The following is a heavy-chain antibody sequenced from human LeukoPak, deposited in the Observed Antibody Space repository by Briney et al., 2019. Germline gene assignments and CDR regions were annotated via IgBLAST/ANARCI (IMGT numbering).Heavy chain of an antibody. V-gene: IGHV1-69*04. Sequence: SVKVSCKASGYTFTSYGISWVRQAPGQGLEWMGRIIPIFNIVNYAQNFQGRVTITADKSTSTVYMDLSSLRSEDTAVYYCARCPAMDYYFDDWGQGTLVTVSS. CDR2: IIPIFNIV. J-gene: IGHJ4*02. CDR3: ARCPAMDYYFDD. CDR1: GYTFTSYG. D-gene: IGHD5-18*01.